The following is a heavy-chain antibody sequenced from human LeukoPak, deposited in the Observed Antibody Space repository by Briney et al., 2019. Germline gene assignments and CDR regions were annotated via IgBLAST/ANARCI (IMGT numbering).Heavy chain of an antibody. J-gene: IGHJ1*01. V-gene: IGHV4-59*08. D-gene: IGHD2-8*01. CDR2: IYYSGST. CDR3: ARGRYCTNGVCYFVPHGRYEYFQH. Sequence: SETLSLTCTVSGGSISSYYWSWIRQPPGKGLEWIGYIYYSGSTNYNPSLKSRVTISVDTSKNQFSLKLSSVTAADTAVYYCARGRYCTNGVCYFVPHGRYEYFQHWGQGTLVTVSS. CDR1: GGSISSYY.